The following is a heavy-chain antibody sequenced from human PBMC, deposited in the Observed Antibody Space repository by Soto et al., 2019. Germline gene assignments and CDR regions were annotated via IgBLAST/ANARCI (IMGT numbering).Heavy chain of an antibody. CDR2: IIPILGIA. V-gene: IGHV1-69*02. Sequence: SVKVSCKASGGTFSSYTISWVRQAPGQGLEWMGRIIPILGIANYAQKFQGRVTITADKSTSTAYMELSSLRSEDTAVYYCANRNPMTPNWFDPWGQGTLVTVSS. J-gene: IGHJ5*02. CDR1: GGTFSSYT. D-gene: IGHD3-22*01. CDR3: ANRNPMTPNWFDP.